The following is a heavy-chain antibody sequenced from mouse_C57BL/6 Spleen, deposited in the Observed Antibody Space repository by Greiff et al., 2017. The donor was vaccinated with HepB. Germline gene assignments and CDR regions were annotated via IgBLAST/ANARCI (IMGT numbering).Heavy chain of an antibody. Sequence: EVNLVESEGGLVQPGSSMKLSCTASGFTFSDYYMAWVRQVPEKGLEWVANINYDGSSTYYLDSLKSRFIISRDNAKNILYLQMSSLKSEDTATYYCARVMGLGYFDVWGTGTTVTVSS. D-gene: IGHD1-1*02. V-gene: IGHV5-16*01. CDR3: ARVMGLGYFDV. CDR2: INYDGSST. J-gene: IGHJ1*03. CDR1: GFTFSDYY.